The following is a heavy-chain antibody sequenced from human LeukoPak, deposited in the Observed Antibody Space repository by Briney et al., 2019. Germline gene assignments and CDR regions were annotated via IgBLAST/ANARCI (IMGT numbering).Heavy chain of an antibody. Sequence: SETLSLTCAVYGGSFSGYYWSWIRQPPGKGLEWIGEINHSGSTNYNPSFKSRVTISVDTSKNQFSLKLSSVTAADTAVYYCARGLSAIVHWGQGTLVTVSS. V-gene: IGHV4-34*01. CDR2: INHSGST. CDR3: ARGLSAIVH. J-gene: IGHJ4*02. CDR1: GGSFSGYY. D-gene: IGHD2-21*02.